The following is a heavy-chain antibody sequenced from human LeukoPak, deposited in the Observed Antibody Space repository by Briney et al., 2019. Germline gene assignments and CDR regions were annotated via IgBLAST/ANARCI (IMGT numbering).Heavy chain of an antibody. J-gene: IGHJ4*02. D-gene: IGHD2-21*02. V-gene: IGHV4-59*01. CDR3: ARDRIYCGGDCYSND. Sequence: SETLSLTCTVSGGSISSYYWSWIRQPPGKGLEWIGYIYYSGSTNYNPSLKSRVTISVDTSKNQFSLKLSSVTAADTAVYYCARDRIYCGGDCYSNDWGQGTLATVSS. CDR1: GGSISSYY. CDR2: IYYSGST.